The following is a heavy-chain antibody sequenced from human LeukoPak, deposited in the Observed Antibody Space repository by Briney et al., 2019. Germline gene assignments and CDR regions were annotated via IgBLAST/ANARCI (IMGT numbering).Heavy chain of an antibody. CDR1: GDSVSNNNAA. CDR2: TYYKSKRYN. V-gene: IGHV6-1*01. CDR3: ARAEVGTTGWFDP. D-gene: IGHD1-26*01. Sequence: SQTLSLTCAISGDSVSNNNAAWNCIRHSPSRALEWVGNTYYKSKRYNDYATSVKSQITINPDTSKNQISLQLNSVTPEDTAIYYCARAEVGTTGWFDPWGQGTLVTVSS. J-gene: IGHJ5*02.